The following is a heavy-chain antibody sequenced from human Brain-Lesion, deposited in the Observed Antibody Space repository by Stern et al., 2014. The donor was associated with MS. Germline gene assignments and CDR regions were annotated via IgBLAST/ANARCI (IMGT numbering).Heavy chain of an antibody. V-gene: IGHV1-8*01. CDR2: MNPYSGNT. J-gene: IGHJ4*02. Sequence: VQLVESGAEVKKPGASVKVSCKASGYTFSGYDITWVRQASGHGLEWMGWMNPYSGNTGYAQKFKGRVSMTSDPSISTVYMELTSLTSDDTAVYFCARAVRNQLLSEYWGQGTLVTVSS. CDR3: ARAVRNQLLSEY. D-gene: IGHD2-2*01. CDR1: GYTFSGYD.